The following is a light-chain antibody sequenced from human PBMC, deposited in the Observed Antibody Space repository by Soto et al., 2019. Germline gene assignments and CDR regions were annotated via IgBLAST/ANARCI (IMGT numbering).Light chain of an antibody. CDR3: SSYTSSSTRV. Sequence: QSVLVQPPSVSGSPGQSVTISCTGTSSDVGGYNYVSWYQQHPGKAPKLMIYEVSNRPSGVSNRFSGSKSGNTASLTISGLQAEDEADYYCSSYTSSSTRVFGTGTKVTVL. CDR1: SSDVGGYNY. V-gene: IGLV2-14*01. J-gene: IGLJ1*01. CDR2: EVS.